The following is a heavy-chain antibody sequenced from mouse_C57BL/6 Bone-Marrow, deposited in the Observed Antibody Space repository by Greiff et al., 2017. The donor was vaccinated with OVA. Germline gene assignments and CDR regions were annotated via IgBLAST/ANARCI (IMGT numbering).Heavy chain of an antibody. CDR2: IDPSDSYT. D-gene: IGHD2-4*01. J-gene: IGHJ3*01. Sequence: QVQLQQPGAELVKPGASVKLSCKASGYTFTSYWMQWVKQRPGQGLEWIGEIDPSDSYTNYNQKFKGKATLTVDTSSSTAYMQLSSLTSEDSAVYYCAREDYDYAWFAYWGQGTLVTVSA. V-gene: IGHV1-50*01. CDR3: AREDYDYAWFAY. CDR1: GYTFTSYW.